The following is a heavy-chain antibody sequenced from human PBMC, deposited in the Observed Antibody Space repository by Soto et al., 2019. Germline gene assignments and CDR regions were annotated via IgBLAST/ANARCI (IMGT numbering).Heavy chain of an antibody. CDR1: GYTFTNYA. J-gene: IGHJ4*02. CDR2: INAGNGNT. Sequence: ASVKVSCKASGYTFTNYAINWVRQAPGQGLEWMGWINAGNGNTKYSQRFQGGVTITRDTSASTTYMELSSLRSEDTAVYYCARGIWSASLRPYYFDSWGQGTLVTVSS. V-gene: IGHV1-3*01. CDR3: ARGIWSASLRPYYFDS. D-gene: IGHD3-3*01.